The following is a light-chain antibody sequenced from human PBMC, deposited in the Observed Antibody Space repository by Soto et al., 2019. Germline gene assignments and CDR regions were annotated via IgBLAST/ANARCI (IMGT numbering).Light chain of an antibody. V-gene: IGLV2-14*01. J-gene: IGLJ2*01. CDR3: SSYTTNKTVV. CDR2: EVN. Sequence: QSALTQAASVSESPGQSISLSCSGTSTYVGSHNYVSWYQQHPGKAPKLIIFEVNNRPSGVSHRFSGSKSGNTASLTISDLKGEDEADYYCSSYTTNKTVVFGGGTKLTVL. CDR1: STYVGSHNY.